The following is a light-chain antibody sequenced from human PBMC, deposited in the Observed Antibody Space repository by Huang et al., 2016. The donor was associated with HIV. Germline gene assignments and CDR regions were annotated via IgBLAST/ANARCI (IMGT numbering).Light chain of an antibody. CDR1: QTISSSY. CDR2: GAS. Sequence: IVLTQSPGTLSLSPGQRATLSCRASQTISSSYLAWHQQKPSQTPRLLIYGASTRAAGIPDRYSGRGSGTDVTRTISRLEPEDFAVYYCQQYGNSPPVTFGPGTKVDI. CDR3: QQYGNSPPVT. J-gene: IGKJ3*01. V-gene: IGKV3-20*01.